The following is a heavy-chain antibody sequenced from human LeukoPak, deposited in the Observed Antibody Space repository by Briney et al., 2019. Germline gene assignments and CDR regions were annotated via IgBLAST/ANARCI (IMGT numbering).Heavy chain of an antibody. J-gene: IGHJ4*02. D-gene: IGHD1-26*01. Sequence: PSETLSLTCTVSGGSISSGDYYWSWIRQPPGKGLEWIGYIYYSGSTYYNPSLKSRVTIPVDTSKNQFSLKLSSVTAADTAVYYCARVGSVREGYFDYWGQGTLVTVSS. CDR2: IYYSGST. CDR3: ARVGSVREGYFDY. V-gene: IGHV4-30-4*01. CDR1: GGSISSGDYY.